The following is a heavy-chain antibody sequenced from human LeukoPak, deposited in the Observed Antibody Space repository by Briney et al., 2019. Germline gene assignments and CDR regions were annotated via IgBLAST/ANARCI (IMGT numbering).Heavy chain of an antibody. J-gene: IGHJ4*02. CDR3: AKAPVTSCRGAFCYPFDY. Sequence: GGSLRLSCAASGFTFSGYSMNWVRQAPGEGLEWVSAMSSSDDGRYYAASVRGRFTISRDTSRSTLYLQMNSLRAEDAAVYYCAKAPVTSCRGAFCYPFDYWGQGTLVTVSS. CDR1: GFTFSGYS. V-gene: IGHV3-23*01. D-gene: IGHD2-15*01. CDR2: MSSSDDGR.